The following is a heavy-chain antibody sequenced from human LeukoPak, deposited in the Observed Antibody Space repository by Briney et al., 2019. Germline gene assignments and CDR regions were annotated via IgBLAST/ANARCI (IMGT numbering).Heavy chain of an antibody. CDR1: GGTFSSYA. CDR3: ATCGGDCGGAFDI. Sequence: ASVKVSCKASGGTFSSYAISWVRQAPGQGLEWMGGIIPIFGAANYAQKFQGRVTITADESTSTAYMELSSLRSEDTAVYYCATCGGDCGGAFDIWGQGTMVTVSS. D-gene: IGHD2-21*02. J-gene: IGHJ3*02. CDR2: IIPIFGAA. V-gene: IGHV1-69*13.